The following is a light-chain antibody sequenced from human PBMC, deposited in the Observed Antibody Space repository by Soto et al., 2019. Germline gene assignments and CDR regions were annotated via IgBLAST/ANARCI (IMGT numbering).Light chain of an antibody. Sequence: DIPMTQSPTSLSASVGDRVTITCQASQGIRNFVAWYQQKPGKAPKLLIYAASTLQSGVPSRFSGSGSGTDFTLTINSLQPEDVATYSCQKSSSVPVFGPGTKEEIK. V-gene: IGKV1-27*01. CDR2: AAS. CDR1: QGIRNF. CDR3: QKSSSVPV. J-gene: IGKJ3*01.